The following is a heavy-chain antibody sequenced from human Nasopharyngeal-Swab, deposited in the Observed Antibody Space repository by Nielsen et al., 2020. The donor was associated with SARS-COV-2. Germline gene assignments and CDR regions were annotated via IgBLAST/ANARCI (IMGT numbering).Heavy chain of an antibody. J-gene: IGHJ4*02. V-gene: IGHV3-33*08. CDR2: IWYDGSNK. D-gene: IGHD2-2*01. CDR3: ARAIYCSSTSCFGFDY. Sequence: GGSLRLSCAASGFTFSSYGMHWVRQAPGKGLEWVAVIWYDGSNKYYADSVKGRFTISGDNSKNTLYLQMDSLRAEDTAVYYCARAIYCSSTSCFGFDYWGQGTLVTVSS. CDR1: GFTFSSYG.